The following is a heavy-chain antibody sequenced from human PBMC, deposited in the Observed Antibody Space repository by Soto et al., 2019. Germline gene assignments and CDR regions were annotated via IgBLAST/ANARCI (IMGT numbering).Heavy chain of an antibody. D-gene: IGHD4-17*01. CDR1: GGSISSYY. Sequence: PSETLSLTCTVSGGSISSYYWSWIRQPPGKGLKWIGYIYYSGSTNYNPSLKSRVTISVDTSKNQFSLKLSSVTAADTAVYYCARTHDYGDYYYYYMDVWGKGTTVTVSS. CDR2: IYYSGST. J-gene: IGHJ6*03. V-gene: IGHV4-59*08. CDR3: ARTHDYGDYYYYYMDV.